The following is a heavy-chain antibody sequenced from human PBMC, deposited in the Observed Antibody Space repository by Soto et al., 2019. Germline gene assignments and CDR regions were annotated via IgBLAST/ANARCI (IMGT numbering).Heavy chain of an antibody. CDR3: ARGDNTYYYDSSGYYFDY. CDR2: IIPIFGTA. V-gene: IGHV1-69*13. Sequence: ASVKVSCKASGGTFSSYAISWVRQAPGQGLEWMGGIIPIFGTANYAQKFQGRVTITADESTSTAYMELSSLRSEDTAVYYCARGDNTYYYDSSGYYFDYWGQGTLVTVSS. D-gene: IGHD3-22*01. J-gene: IGHJ4*02. CDR1: GGTFSSYA.